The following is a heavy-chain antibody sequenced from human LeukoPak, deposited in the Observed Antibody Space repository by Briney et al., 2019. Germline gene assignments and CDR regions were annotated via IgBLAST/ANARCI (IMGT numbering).Heavy chain of an antibody. V-gene: IGHV4-39*01. J-gene: IGHJ4*02. CDR3: ARGRLVVHDLVDY. CDR2: IYYSGST. Sequence: SETLSLTCTVSGGSISSSSYYWGWIRQPPGEGLEWIGSIYYSGSTYYNPSLKSRVTISVDTSKNQFSLKLSSVTAADTAVYYCARGRLVVHDLVDYWGQGTLVTVSS. CDR1: GGSISSSSYY. D-gene: IGHD3-22*01.